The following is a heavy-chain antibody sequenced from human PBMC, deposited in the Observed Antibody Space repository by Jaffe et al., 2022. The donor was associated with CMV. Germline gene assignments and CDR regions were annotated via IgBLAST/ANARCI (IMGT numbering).Heavy chain of an antibody. CDR3: AKDAIGVSALRFLEWPQVSGYYYYGMDV. D-gene: IGHD3-3*01. J-gene: IGHJ6*02. CDR1: GFTFSSYA. Sequence: EVQLLESGGGLVQPGGSLRLSCAASGFTFSSYAMSWVRQAPGKGLEWVSAISGSGGSTYYADSVKGRFTISRDNSKNTLYLQMNSLRAEDTAVYYCAKDAIGVSALRFLEWPQVSGYYYYGMDVWGQGTTVTVSS. CDR2: ISGSGGST. V-gene: IGHV3-23*01.